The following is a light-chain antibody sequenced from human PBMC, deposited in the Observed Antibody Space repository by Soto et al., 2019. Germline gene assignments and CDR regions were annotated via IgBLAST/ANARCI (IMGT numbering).Light chain of an antibody. CDR2: EVS. J-gene: IGLJ1*01. V-gene: IGLV2-14*01. CDR1: SSDVGGYKY. CDR3: SSYSSSSTLV. Sequence: QSALTQPASVSGSPGQSITIACTGTSSDVGGYKYVSWYQQHPGKAPKLMIYEVSNRPSGVSNRFSGSKSGNTASLTISGLQADDEADYYCSSYSSSSTLVFGTWTKVTVL.